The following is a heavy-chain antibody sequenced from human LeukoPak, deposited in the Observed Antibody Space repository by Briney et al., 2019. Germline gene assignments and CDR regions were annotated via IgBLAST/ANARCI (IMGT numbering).Heavy chain of an antibody. Sequence: GGSLRLSCAASGFTFSSYAMHWVRQAPGKGLEYVSAISSNRGSTYYANSVKGRFTISRDNSKNTLYLQMGSLRAEDMAVYYCASCSGGSCYSFDYWGQGTLVTVSS. J-gene: IGHJ4*02. CDR3: ASCSGGSCYSFDY. CDR1: GFTFSSYA. D-gene: IGHD2-15*01. CDR2: ISSNRGST. V-gene: IGHV3-64*01.